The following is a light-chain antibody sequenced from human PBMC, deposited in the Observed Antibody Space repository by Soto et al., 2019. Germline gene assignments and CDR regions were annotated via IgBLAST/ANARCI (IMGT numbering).Light chain of an antibody. CDR3: SSYAGSNVV. V-gene: IGLV2-8*01. J-gene: IGLJ2*01. CDR1: SSDVGGYNY. CDR2: EVS. Sequence: QSALTQPPPASGSPGQSVTISCTGTSSDVGGYNYVSWYQQHPDKVPKLMIYEVSKRPSGVPDRFSGSKSGNTASLTVSGLQAEDEAHYYCSSYAGSNVVFGGGTKLTVL.